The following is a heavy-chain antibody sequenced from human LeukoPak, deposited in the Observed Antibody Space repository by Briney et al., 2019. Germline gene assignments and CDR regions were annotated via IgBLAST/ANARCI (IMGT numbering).Heavy chain of an antibody. Sequence: GGSLRLSCAASGLAFSSSAMNWVRQTPGKGLEWLSYSSASSSDVYSADSVKGRFTISRDNAKSSLYLQMNSLTAEDTAIYFCARGRDHAFDIWGQGTRVTVSS. J-gene: IGHJ3*02. CDR2: SSASSSDV. CDR3: ARGRDHAFDI. V-gene: IGHV3-48*01. CDR1: GLAFSSSA.